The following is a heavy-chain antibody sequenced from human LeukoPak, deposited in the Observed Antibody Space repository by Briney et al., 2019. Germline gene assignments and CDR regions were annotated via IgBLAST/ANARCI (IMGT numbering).Heavy chain of an antibody. Sequence: ASVKVSCKASGYTLTSYDINWVRQATGQGLEWMGWMNPNSGNTGYAQKFQGRVTMTRNTSIGTAYMELSSLRSEDTAVYYCARVSAFGGVIVLVRDAFDIWGQGTMVTVSS. V-gene: IGHV1-8*01. CDR2: MNPNSGNT. J-gene: IGHJ3*02. CDR1: GYTLTSYD. CDR3: ARVSAFGGVIVLVRDAFDI. D-gene: IGHD3-16*02.